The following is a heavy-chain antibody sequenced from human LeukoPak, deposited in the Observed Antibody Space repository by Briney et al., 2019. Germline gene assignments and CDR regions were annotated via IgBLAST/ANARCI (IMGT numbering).Heavy chain of an antibody. CDR3: AKWGVNTWIQLSLDY. CDR1: GFTVSSNY. D-gene: IGHD5-18*01. V-gene: IGHV3-23*01. Sequence: GGSLRLSCAASGFTVSSNYMSWVRQAPGKWLEWVSAISGSGGSTYYADSVKGRFTISRDNSKNTLYLQMNSLRAEDTAVYYCAKWGVNTWIQLSLDYWGQGTLVTVSS. J-gene: IGHJ4*02. CDR2: ISGSGGST.